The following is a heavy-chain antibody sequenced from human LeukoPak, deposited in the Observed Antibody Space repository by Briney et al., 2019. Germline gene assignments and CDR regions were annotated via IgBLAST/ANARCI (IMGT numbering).Heavy chain of an antibody. CDR1: GFTFDEYG. J-gene: IGHJ4*02. CDR2: ISWNGGST. D-gene: IGHD3-10*01. Sequence: PGGSLRLSCAASGFTFDEYGMSWVRQAPGKGLEWVSGISWNGGSTGYAGSVKGRFTISRDNAKNALYLQMNSLRAEDTAVYYCARDYGSGSYYYDYWGQGTLVTVSS. V-gene: IGHV3-20*04. CDR3: ARDYGSGSYYYDY.